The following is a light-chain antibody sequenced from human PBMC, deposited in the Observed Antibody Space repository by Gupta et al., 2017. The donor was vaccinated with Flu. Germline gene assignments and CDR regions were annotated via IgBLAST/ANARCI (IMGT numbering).Light chain of an antibody. V-gene: IGLV1-44*01. J-gene: IGLJ1*01. CDR2: GSN. CDR1: SSNIGSNA. CDR3: AAWDDSLNGHYV. Sequence: QSVLAHPPSGSGTPGQRVTFSCSGSSSNIGSNAVNWYQQVPGTSPKLLIYGSNQRPSGVPARFAGSKSGTSASLAIRGLQSEDEADYYCAAWDDSLNGHYVFGTGTKVTVL.